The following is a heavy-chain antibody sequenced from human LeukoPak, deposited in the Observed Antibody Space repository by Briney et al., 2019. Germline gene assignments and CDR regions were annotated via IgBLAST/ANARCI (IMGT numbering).Heavy chain of an antibody. V-gene: IGHV3-15*01. Sequence: PGGSLRLSCVASGFTFSNAWMTWVRQAPGKGLEWVGRIKSKTDGGTTDYATPVKGRFTFSRDDSKNTLYLQMNSLKTEDTAVYYCTTAQTSSRGYWGQGTLVTVSS. D-gene: IGHD6-13*01. CDR1: GFTFSNAW. J-gene: IGHJ4*02. CDR2: IKSKTDGGTT. CDR3: TTAQTSSRGY.